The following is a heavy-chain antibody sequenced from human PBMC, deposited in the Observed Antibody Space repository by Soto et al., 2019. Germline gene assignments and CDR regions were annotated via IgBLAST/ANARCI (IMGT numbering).Heavy chain of an antibody. J-gene: IGHJ4*02. CDR3: ARRAAAGRSFDY. V-gene: IGHV3-9*01. Sequence: EVQLVESGGGLVQPGRSLRLSCAASGFTFDDYAMHWVRQAPGKGLEWVSGISWNSGSIGYADSVKGRFTISRDNAKNSLYLQMNSLRAEDTAVYYCARRAAAGRSFDYWGLGTLVTVSS. CDR1: GFTFDDYA. D-gene: IGHD6-13*01. CDR2: ISWNSGSI.